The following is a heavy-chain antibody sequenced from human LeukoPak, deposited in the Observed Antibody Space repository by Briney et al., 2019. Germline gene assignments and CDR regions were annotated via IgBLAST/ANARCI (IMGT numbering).Heavy chain of an antibody. CDR2: INHSGST. D-gene: IGHD4-17*01. V-gene: IGHV4-34*01. CDR1: GGSFSGYY. CDR3: ASLAVTDYGDPYYSDY. Sequence: PSETLSLTCAVYGGSFSGYYWSWIRQPPGKGLEWIGEINHSGSTNYNPSLKSRVTISVDTSKNQFSLKLSSVTAADTAVYYCASLAVTDYGDPYYSDYWGQGTLVTVSS. J-gene: IGHJ4*02.